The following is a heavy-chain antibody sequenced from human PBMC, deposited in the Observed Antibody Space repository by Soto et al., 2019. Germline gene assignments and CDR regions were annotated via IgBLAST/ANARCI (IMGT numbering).Heavy chain of an antibody. CDR3: TKVSPQWLVHDY. CDR1: GFAVSGDY. D-gene: IGHD6-19*01. CDR2: IHFGGNT. J-gene: IGHJ4*02. V-gene: IGHV3-53*01. Sequence: GGSLRLSCAASGFAVSGDYVSWVRQAPGKGLECVSVIHFGGNTYYADSVKGRFTVSRDNSKNTLYLQMNSLRVEDTAIYFCTKVSPQWLVHDYWGQGTLVTVSS.